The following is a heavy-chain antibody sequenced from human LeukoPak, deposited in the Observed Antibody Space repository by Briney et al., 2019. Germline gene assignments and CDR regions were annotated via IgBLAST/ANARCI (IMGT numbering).Heavy chain of an antibody. Sequence: PSETLSLTCTVSGGSTSSSSYYWGWIRQPPGKGLEWIGSIYYSGSTYYNPSLKSRVTISVDTSKNQFSLKLSSVTAADTAVYYCARGKGMAAAPWANWFDPWGQGTLVTVSS. CDR3: ARGKGMAAAPWANWFDP. J-gene: IGHJ5*02. CDR1: GGSTSSSSYY. CDR2: IYYSGST. V-gene: IGHV4-39*07. D-gene: IGHD6-13*01.